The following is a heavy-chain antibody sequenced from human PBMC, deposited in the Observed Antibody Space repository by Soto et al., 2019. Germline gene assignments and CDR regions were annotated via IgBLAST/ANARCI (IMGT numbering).Heavy chain of an antibody. CDR2: IYYSGST. V-gene: IGHV4-59*12. D-gene: IGHD2-15*01. CDR1: GGSISSYY. Sequence: SETLSLTCTVSGGSISSYYWSWIRQPPGKGLEWIGYIYYSGSTNYNPSLKSRVTISVDTSKNQFSLKLSSLKASDTAMYYCARFIGYCRNNDFYWTFDIWGQGAMVTVSS. J-gene: IGHJ3*02. CDR3: ARFIGYCRNNDFYWTFDI.